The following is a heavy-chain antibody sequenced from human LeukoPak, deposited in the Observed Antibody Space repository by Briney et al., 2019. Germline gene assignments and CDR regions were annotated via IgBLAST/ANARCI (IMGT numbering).Heavy chain of an antibody. CDR1: GGSFSGYY. Sequence: SSETLSLTCAVYGGSFSGYYWSWICQPPGKGLEWIGEINHSGSTNYNPSLKSRVTISVDTSKNQFSLKLSSVTAADTAVYYCAREGRVPYYDFWGGYYRGYYGMDVWGQGTTVTVSS. CDR3: AREGRVPYYDFWGGYYRGYYGMDV. CDR2: INHSGST. V-gene: IGHV4-34*01. J-gene: IGHJ6*02. D-gene: IGHD3-3*01.